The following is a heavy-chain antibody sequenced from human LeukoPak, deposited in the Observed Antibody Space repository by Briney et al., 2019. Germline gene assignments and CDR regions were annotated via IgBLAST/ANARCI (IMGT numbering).Heavy chain of an antibody. Sequence: SETLSLTCAIYSESFSGYFWSWIRQPPGKGLEWIGEINYSGSTNYYPSLKSRVTISVDTSKNQFSLKLSSVTAADTAVYYCARARFETTVTTLVRKKDYYYYNMDVWGKGTTVTVSS. CDR2: INYSGST. V-gene: IGHV4-34*01. J-gene: IGHJ6*03. D-gene: IGHD4-17*01. CDR1: SESFSGYF. CDR3: ARARFETTVTTLVRKKDYYYYNMDV.